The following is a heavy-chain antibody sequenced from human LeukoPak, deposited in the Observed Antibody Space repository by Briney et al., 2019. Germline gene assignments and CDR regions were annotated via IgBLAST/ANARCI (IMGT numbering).Heavy chain of an antibody. CDR3: ARVVDFWSGFDY. Sequence: SQTLSLTCTVSGGSISSGSYYWSWIRQPAGKGLEWIGRIYTSGSTNYNPSLKSRVTMSVDTSKNEFSLKLSSVTAADTAVYYCARVVDFWSGFDYWGQGTLVTVSS. D-gene: IGHD3-3*01. J-gene: IGHJ4*02. V-gene: IGHV4-61*02. CDR2: IYTSGST. CDR1: GGSISSGSYY.